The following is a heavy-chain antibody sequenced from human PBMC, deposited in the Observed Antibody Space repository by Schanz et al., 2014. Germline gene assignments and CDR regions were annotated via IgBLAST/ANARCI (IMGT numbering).Heavy chain of an antibody. CDR3: AKYGGELGVSFEY. CDR2: IKQDGSEK. CDR1: GFTFSSYW. V-gene: IGHV3-7*01. D-gene: IGHD7-27*01. J-gene: IGHJ4*02. Sequence: EVQLVESGGGLVQPGGSLRLSCAASGFTFSSYWMSWVRQAPGEGLEWVANIKQDGSEKYYVDSVKGRFTISRDNAKTSLYLQMNSLTPEDTAVYYCAKYGGELGVSFEYWGQGTLVTVSS.